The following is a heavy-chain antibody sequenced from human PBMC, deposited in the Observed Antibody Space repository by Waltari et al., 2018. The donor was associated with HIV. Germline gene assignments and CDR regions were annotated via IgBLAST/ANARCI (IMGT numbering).Heavy chain of an antibody. CDR1: GGSISSSSYY. Sequence: QLQLQESGPGLVTPSETLSLTCTVSGGSISSSSYYWGWIRQPPGKGLEWIGSIYYSGSTYYNPSLKSRVTISVDTSKNQFSLKLSSVTAADTAVYYCARQGGYDILTGYYTYFDYWGQGTLVTVSS. V-gene: IGHV4-39*01. CDR2: IYYSGST. D-gene: IGHD3-9*01. CDR3: ARQGGYDILTGYYTYFDY. J-gene: IGHJ4*02.